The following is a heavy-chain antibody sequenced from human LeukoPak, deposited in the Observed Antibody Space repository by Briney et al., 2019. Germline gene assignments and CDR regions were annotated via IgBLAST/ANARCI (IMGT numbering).Heavy chain of an antibody. V-gene: IGHV3-30*04. CDR2: ISSDGGTK. CDR3: AKEYDSGGYGAYFDY. Sequence: GGSLRLSCAASGFTFSSYAMHWVRQAPGKGLEWAAVISSDGGTKYYADSVKGRFTLSRDNSRNALDLQMNSLGPEDTAVYYCAKEYDSGGYGAYFDYWGQGTLVTVSS. D-gene: IGHD3-10*01. J-gene: IGHJ4*02. CDR1: GFTFSSYA.